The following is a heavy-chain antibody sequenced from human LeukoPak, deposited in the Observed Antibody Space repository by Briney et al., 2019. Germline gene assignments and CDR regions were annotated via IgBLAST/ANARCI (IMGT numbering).Heavy chain of an antibody. CDR1: GGSISSGDYY. V-gene: IGHV4-30-4*01. CDR2: IYYSGST. D-gene: IGHD1-26*01. Sequence: PSETLSLTCTVSGGSISSGDYYWSWIRQPPGKGLEWIGYIYYSGSTYYNPSLKSRVTISVDTSKNQFSLKLSSVTAADTAVYYCARDHIVGALGFFDSWGQGTLVTVSS. CDR3: ARDHIVGALGFFDS. J-gene: IGHJ4*02.